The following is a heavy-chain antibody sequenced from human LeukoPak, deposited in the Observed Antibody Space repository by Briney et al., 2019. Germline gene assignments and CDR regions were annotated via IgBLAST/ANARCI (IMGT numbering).Heavy chain of an antibody. D-gene: IGHD3-22*01. CDR1: GFTFSIYA. CDR2: ISGSGGNT. CDR3: ARSSGYYSHLDY. Sequence: PGGSLRLSCATSGFTFSIYAMTWVRQAPGKGLEWVSTISGSGGNTYYADSVKGRFTISRDNSKSTLYLQMNSLRAEDTAVYFCARSSGYYSHLDYWGQGALVTVSS. V-gene: IGHV3-23*01. J-gene: IGHJ4*02.